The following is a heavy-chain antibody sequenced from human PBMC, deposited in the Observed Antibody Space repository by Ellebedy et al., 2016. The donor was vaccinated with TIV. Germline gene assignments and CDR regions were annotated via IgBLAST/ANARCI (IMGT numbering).Heavy chain of an antibody. CDR2: IYYSGST. CDR1: GGSISSYY. V-gene: IGHV4-59*12. CDR3: ARDRDDYGGNFGYYYYGMDV. Sequence: SETLSLTCTVSGGSISSYYWSWIRQPPGKGLEWIGYIYYSGSTNYNPSLKSRVTISVDTSKNQFSLKLGSVTAADTAVYYCARDRDDYGGNFGYYYYGMDVWGQGTTVTVSS. D-gene: IGHD4-23*01. J-gene: IGHJ6*02.